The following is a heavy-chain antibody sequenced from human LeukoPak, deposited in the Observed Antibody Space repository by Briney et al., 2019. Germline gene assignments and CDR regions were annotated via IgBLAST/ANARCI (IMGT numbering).Heavy chain of an antibody. CDR1: GFTFSSYA. CDR3: AKERYGDYGGLWIDY. CDR2: ISYDGSNK. D-gene: IGHD4-17*01. V-gene: IGHV3-30-3*01. J-gene: IGHJ4*02. Sequence: GGSLRLSCAASGFTFSSYAMHWVRQAPGKGLEWVAVISYDGSNKYYADSVKGRFTISRDNSKNTLYLQMNSLRAEDTAVYYCAKERYGDYGGLWIDYWGQGTLVTVSS.